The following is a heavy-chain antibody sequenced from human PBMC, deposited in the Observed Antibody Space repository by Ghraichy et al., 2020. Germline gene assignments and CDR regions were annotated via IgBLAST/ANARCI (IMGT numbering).Heavy chain of an antibody. V-gene: IGHV5-51*01. J-gene: IGHJ4*02. D-gene: IGHD3-3*01. CDR3: ARQLRYYDFWSGYCHFDY. Sequence: GESLNISCKGSGYSFTSYWIGWVRQMPGKGLEWMGIIYPGDSDTRYSPSFQGQVTISADKSISTAYLQWSSLKASDTAMYYCARQLRYYDFWSGYCHFDYWGQGTLVTVSS. CDR2: IYPGDSDT. CDR1: GYSFTSYW.